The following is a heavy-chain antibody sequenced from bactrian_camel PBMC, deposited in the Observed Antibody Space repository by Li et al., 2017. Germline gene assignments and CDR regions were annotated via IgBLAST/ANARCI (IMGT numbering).Heavy chain of an antibody. CDR1: AIGDTYNC. CDR2: IDNDGST. J-gene: IGHJ4*01. CDR3: GAGFRRSGGVCRATAFFGV. V-gene: IGHV3S53*01. D-gene: IGHD2*01. Sequence: HVQLVESGGGSVRAGGSLRLSCAASAIGDTYNCMGWVRQAPGKEPEGVAVIDNDGSTSYADSVKGRFAISRGNAKTTLLLQMNSLKPEDSAMYYCGAGFRRSGGVCRATAFFGVRGQGTQVTVS.